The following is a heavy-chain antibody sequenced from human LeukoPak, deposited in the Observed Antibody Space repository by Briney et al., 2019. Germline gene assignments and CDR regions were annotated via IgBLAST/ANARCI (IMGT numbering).Heavy chain of an antibody. CDR3: ARDHNWGFDY. D-gene: IGHD7-27*01. CDR2: IRYDGSNK. CDR1: GFTFSSYG. J-gene: IGHJ4*02. Sequence: GGSLRLSCAASGFTFSSYGMHWVRQAPGKGLEWVAFIRYDGSNKYYADSVKGRFTISRDNAKNSLYLQMNSLRDEDTAVYYCARDHNWGFDYWGQGTLVAVSS. V-gene: IGHV3-30*02.